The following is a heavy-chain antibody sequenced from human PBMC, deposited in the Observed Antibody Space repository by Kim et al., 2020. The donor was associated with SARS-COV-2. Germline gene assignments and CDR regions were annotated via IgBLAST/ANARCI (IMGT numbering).Heavy chain of an antibody. CDR2: IKSDGSST. CDR3: ARERARLDY. J-gene: IGHJ4*02. V-gene: IGHV3-74*01. Sequence: GGSLRLSCAASGFTFSNYWMYWVRQDPGKGLVWVSRIKSDGSSTGYADSVKGRFTISRDNAKNTLNLQMNSLRAEDTAVYYCARERARLDYWGQGTLVTVSS. CDR1: GFTFSNYW.